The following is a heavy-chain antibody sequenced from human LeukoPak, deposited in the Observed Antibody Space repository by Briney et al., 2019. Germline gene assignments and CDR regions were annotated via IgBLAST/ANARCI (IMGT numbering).Heavy chain of an antibody. CDR1: GGSFSGYY. Sequence: PSETLSLTCAVYGGSFSGYYWSWIRQPPGKGLEWIGEINHSGSTNYNPSLKSRVTISVDTSKNQFSLKLSSVTAADTAAYYCARGASMVRGVIRPNWFDPWGQGTLVTVSS. CDR3: ARGASMVRGVIRPNWFDP. J-gene: IGHJ5*02. V-gene: IGHV4-34*01. CDR2: INHSGST. D-gene: IGHD3-10*01.